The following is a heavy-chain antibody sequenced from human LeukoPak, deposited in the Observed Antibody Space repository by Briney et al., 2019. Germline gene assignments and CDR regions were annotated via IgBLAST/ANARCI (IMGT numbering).Heavy chain of an antibody. CDR2: IYYSGST. CDR1: GGSISSYY. Sequence: SETLSLTCAVSGGSISSYYWSWIRQPPGKGLEWIGYIYYSGSTNYNPSLKSRVTISVDTSKNQFSLKLSSVTAADTAVYYCARTAWGAIDYWGQGTLVTVSS. J-gene: IGHJ4*02. CDR3: ARTAWGAIDY. D-gene: IGHD3-16*01. V-gene: IGHV4-59*08.